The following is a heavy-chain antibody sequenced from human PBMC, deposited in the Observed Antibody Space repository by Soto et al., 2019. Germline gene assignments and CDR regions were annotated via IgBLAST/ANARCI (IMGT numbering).Heavy chain of an antibody. CDR1: GFDFSTYW. D-gene: IGHD3-16*01. CDR3: ARTKGAVAFDM. Sequence: EVQLVESGGGLVQPGGSLRLSCAASGFDFSTYWMGWVRQAPGKGPEWVANIKEDGNEKLYVDSLKGRFTISRDNADNSLYLQVNSLRVEDTAVYYCARTKGAVAFDMWGQGTMVTVSS. CDR2: IKEDGNEK. V-gene: IGHV3-7*01. J-gene: IGHJ3*02.